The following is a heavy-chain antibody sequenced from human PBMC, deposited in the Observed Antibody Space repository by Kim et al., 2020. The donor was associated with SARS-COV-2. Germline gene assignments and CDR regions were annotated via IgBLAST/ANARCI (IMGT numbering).Heavy chain of an antibody. CDR2: IYYSGST. CDR1: GGSISSYY. V-gene: IGHV4-59*01. D-gene: IGHD6-13*01. Sequence: SETLSLTCTVSGGSISSYYWRWIRQPPGKGLEWIGYIYYSGSTNYNPSLKSRVTISVDTSKNQFSLKLSSVTAADTAVYYCARGLQQLVDYWGQGTLVTVSS. CDR3: ARGLQQLVDY. J-gene: IGHJ4*02.